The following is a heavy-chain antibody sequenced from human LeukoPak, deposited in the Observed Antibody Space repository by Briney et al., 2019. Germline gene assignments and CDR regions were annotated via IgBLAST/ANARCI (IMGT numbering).Heavy chain of an antibody. CDR2: IRYDGSNK. Sequence: GGSLRLPCAASGFTFSSYGMHWVRQAPGKGLEWVAFIRYDGSNKYYADSVKGRFSISRDNAKNSLYLQMNSLRAEDTAVYYCARDLLGWELHYFDYWGQGTLVTVSS. CDR1: GFTFSSYG. CDR3: ARDLLGWELHYFDY. J-gene: IGHJ4*02. V-gene: IGHV3-30*02. D-gene: IGHD1-26*01.